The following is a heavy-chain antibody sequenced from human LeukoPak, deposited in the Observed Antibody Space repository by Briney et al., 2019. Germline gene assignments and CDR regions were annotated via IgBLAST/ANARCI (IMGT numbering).Heavy chain of an antibody. J-gene: IGHJ6*02. CDR2: ISSSSSYI. V-gene: IGHV3-21*01. CDR3: ARGSVAGAYYYYGMDV. CDR1: GFTFSSYS. Sequence: GGSLRLSCAASGFTFSSYSMNWVRQAPGKGLEWVSSISSSSSYIYYADSVKGRFTISRDNAKNSLYLQMNSLRAEDTAVYYCARGSVAGAYYYYGMDVWGQGTTVTVSS. D-gene: IGHD6-19*01.